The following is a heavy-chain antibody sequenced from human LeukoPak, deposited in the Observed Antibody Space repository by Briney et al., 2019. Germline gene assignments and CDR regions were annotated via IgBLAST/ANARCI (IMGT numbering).Heavy chain of an antibody. CDR2: INQDGTEK. J-gene: IGHJ4*02. V-gene: IGHV3-7*01. CDR3: ARDGCSRDTCGNLGGFNW. D-gene: IGHD2-15*01. Sequence: PGGSLRLSCEASGFSFINYWMSWIRQAPGKGLECVANINQDGTEKYFVDSVKGRFTISRDNAQNSLYLQMNSLRAEDTAVYYCARDGCSRDTCGNLGGFNWWGQGTLVTVSS. CDR1: GFSFINYW.